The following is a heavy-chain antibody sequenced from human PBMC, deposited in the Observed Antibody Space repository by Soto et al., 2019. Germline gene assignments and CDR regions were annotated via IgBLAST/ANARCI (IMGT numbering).Heavy chain of an antibody. V-gene: IGHV3-23*01. D-gene: IGHD5-12*01. J-gene: IGHJ4*02. Sequence: GGCLRLSCAASGGTFSSDAMSWVRQAPGKGLEWVSAISGSGGSTYYADSVKGRFTISRDNSKNTLYLQMNSLRAEDTAVYYCAKVPVDIVMPWEDPKYHFDYWARGTLVPVSS. CDR3: AKVPVDIVMPWEDPKYHFDY. CDR1: GGTFSSDA. CDR2: ISGSGGST.